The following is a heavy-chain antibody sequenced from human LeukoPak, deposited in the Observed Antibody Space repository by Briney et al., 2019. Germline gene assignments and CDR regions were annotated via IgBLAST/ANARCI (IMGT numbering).Heavy chain of an antibody. V-gene: IGHV3-53*01. D-gene: IGHD3-22*01. CDR3: ARHYYDISGWAAYIDY. J-gene: IGHJ4*02. Sequence: GGSLRLSCAASGFTVCSNYMSWVRQAPGKGLEWGSVIYSGGSTYYADSVKGRFTISRETSKNTLYLQMNSLRAEDTAVYYCARHYYDISGWAAYIDYWGQGTLVTVSS. CDR1: GFTVCSNY. CDR2: IYSGGST.